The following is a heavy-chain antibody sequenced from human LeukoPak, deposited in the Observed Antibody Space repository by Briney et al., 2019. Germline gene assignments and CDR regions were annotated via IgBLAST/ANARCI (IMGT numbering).Heavy chain of an antibody. Sequence: ASVKVSCKASGYTFTSYAMNWVRQAPGQGLEWMGGIIPIFGTANYAQKFQGRVTITADESTSTAYMELSSLRSEDTAVYYCASPDYYDSSGYPLDYWGQGTLVTVSS. CDR1: GYTFTSYA. V-gene: IGHV1-69*13. D-gene: IGHD3-22*01. CDR3: ASPDYYDSSGYPLDY. CDR2: IIPIFGTA. J-gene: IGHJ4*02.